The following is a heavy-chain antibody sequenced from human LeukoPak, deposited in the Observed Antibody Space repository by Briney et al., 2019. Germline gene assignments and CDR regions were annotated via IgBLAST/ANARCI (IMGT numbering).Heavy chain of an antibody. V-gene: IGHV3-30-3*01. CDR1: GFSFSTYA. D-gene: IGHD1-26*01. J-gene: IGHJ5*02. CDR3: SREGTNSGNHRSYFDP. Sequence: GGSLRLSCAACGFSFSTYALHWVRQAPGKGLEWVAAVSYDGNIKDYAGSVKGRFTISRDNSKNILYLQMNSLRDEDTAMYYCSREGTNSGNHRSYFDPWGQGTLVTVSS. CDR2: VSYDGNIK.